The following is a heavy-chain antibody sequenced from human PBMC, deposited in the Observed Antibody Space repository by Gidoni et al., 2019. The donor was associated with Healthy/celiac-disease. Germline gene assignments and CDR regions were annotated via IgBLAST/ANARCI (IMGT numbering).Heavy chain of an antibody. CDR1: GFTFSSYW. CDR2: IKQDGSEK. D-gene: IGHD6-13*01. J-gene: IGHJ6*02. Sequence: EVQLVESGGGLVQPGGSLSLSCAASGFTFSSYWLSWFREAPGKGLEWVANIKQDGSEKYYVDSVKGRFTISRDNAKNSLYLQMNSLRAEDTAVYYCARDIALAAAGRGRPRDYYYYGMDVWGQGTTVTVSS. V-gene: IGHV3-7*01. CDR3: ARDIALAAAGRGRPRDYYYYGMDV.